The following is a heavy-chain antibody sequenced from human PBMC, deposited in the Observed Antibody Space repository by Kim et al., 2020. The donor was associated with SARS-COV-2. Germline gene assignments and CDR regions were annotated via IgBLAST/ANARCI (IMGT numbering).Heavy chain of an antibody. V-gene: IGHV5-51*01. Sequence: YGPSFQGQVTNTADKSISTAYLQWSSLKASDTAMYYCARHRRGRNDAFDIWGQGTMVTVSS. CDR3: ARHRRGRNDAFDI. J-gene: IGHJ3*02.